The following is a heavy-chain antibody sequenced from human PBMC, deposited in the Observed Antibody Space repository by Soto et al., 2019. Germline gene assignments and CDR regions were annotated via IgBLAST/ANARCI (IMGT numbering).Heavy chain of an antibody. V-gene: IGHV3-48*03. D-gene: IGHD2-2*02. CDR2: ISSSGSTI. CDR3: ASDYCSSTSCYTITGTAFDI. CDR1: GFTFSSYE. Sequence: GGSLRLSCAASGFTFSSYEMNWVRQAPGKGLEWVSYISSSGSTIYYADSVKGRFTISRDNAKNSLYLQMNSLRAEDTAVYYFASDYCSSTSCYTITGTAFDIWGQGTMVTVSS. J-gene: IGHJ3*02.